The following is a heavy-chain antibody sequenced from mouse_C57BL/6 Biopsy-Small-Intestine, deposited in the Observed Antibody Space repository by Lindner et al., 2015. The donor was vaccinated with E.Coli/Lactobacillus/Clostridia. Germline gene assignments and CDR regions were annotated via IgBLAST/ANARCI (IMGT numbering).Heavy chain of an antibody. D-gene: IGHD1-1*01. Sequence: VQLQESGPELVKPGASVKISCKASGYAFSSSWMNWVKQRPGKGLEWIGRIYPGDGDTNYNGKFKGKATLTADKSSSTAYMQLSSLTSEDSAVYFCARSIYYGYAMDYWGQGTSVTVSS. V-gene: IGHV1-82*01. J-gene: IGHJ4*01. CDR1: GYAFSSSW. CDR2: IYPGDGDT. CDR3: ARSIYYGYAMDY.